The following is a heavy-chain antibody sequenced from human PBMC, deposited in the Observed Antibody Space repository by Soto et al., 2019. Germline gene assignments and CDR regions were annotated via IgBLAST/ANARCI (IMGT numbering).Heavy chain of an antibody. V-gene: IGHV4-34*01. J-gene: IGHJ4*02. CDR1: GGSFSGYY. CDR3: ARGRKVLRYFDWLVNDY. CDR2: INHSGST. Sequence: QVQLQQWGAGLLKPSETLSLTCAVYGGSFSGYYWSWIRQPPGKGLEWSGEINHSGSTNYNPSLKIRVTISVDTSKNQFSLKLSSVTAADTAVYYCARGRKVLRYFDWLVNDYWGQGTLVTVSS. D-gene: IGHD3-9*01.